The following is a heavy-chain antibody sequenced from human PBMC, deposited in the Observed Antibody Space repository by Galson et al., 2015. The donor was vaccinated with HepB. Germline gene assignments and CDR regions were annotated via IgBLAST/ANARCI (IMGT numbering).Heavy chain of an antibody. Sequence: SLRLSCAASGYPFSSYRMAWVRQVRQAPGKGLEWVAKMNQEGTVIDYVDSVKGRFTMSRDNAKNSLFLQMNTLRAEDTAVYYCSVALGTYFNHWGQGTVVTVSS. CDR1: GYPFSSYR. CDR3: SVALGTYFNH. J-gene: IGHJ4*02. CDR2: MNQEGTVI. V-gene: IGHV3-7*01. D-gene: IGHD7-27*01.